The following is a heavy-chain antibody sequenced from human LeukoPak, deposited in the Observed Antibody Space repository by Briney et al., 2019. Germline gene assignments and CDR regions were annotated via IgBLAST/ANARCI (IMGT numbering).Heavy chain of an antibody. CDR3: AALYDSSGYYPP. CDR2: IWYDGSNK. V-gene: IGHV3-30*02. D-gene: IGHD3-22*01. J-gene: IGHJ5*02. Sequence: GGSLRLSCAASGFTLTYYGMHWVRQAPGKGLEWVAFIWYDGSNKYYADSVKGRFTISRDNSKNTLYLQMDSLRPEDTAVYYCAALYDSSGYYPPWGQGILVTVSS. CDR1: GFTLTYYG.